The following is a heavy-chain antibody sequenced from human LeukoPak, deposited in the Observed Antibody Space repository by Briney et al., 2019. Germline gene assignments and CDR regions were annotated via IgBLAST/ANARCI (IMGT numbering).Heavy chain of an antibody. Sequence: GESLKISCKGSGYSFTSYWIAWVRQMPGKGLEWMAIIYPGDSETRYSPSFQGQVTISADKSITTAYLQWSSLKASNTAMYYCARRSSGGSYWDWGQGTLVTVSS. CDR1: GYSFTSYW. J-gene: IGHJ4*02. CDR3: ARRSSGGSYWD. D-gene: IGHD1-26*01. CDR2: IYPGDSET. V-gene: IGHV5-51*01.